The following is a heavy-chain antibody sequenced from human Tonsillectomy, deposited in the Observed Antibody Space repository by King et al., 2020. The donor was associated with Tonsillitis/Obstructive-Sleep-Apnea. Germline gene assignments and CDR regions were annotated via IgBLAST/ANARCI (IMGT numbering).Heavy chain of an antibody. CDR2: ISAGNGNT. J-gene: IGHJ5*02. CDR1: GYTFTTYA. V-gene: IGHV1-3*01. Sequence: QLVQSGAEVKKPGASVKVSCKASGYTFTTYAMHWVRQAPGQRLEWMGWISAGNGNTNSSQKFQGRVTITRDTSASTVYMELSSLRSEDTAVYYCTRAYGKIWFDPWGQGTLVTVSS. D-gene: IGHD4-17*01. CDR3: TRAYGKIWFDP.